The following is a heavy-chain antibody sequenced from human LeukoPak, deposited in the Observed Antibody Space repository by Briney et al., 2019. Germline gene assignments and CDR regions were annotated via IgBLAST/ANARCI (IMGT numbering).Heavy chain of an antibody. V-gene: IGHV3-30*18. D-gene: IGHD2-2*01. CDR1: GFTFSSYG. J-gene: IGHJ6*04. Sequence: GGSLRLSCAASGFTFSSYGMHWVRQAPGKGLEWVAVISYDGSNKYYADSVKGRFTIPRDNSKNTLYLQMNSLRAEDTAVYYCAKDRANCSSTSCYGYYYYGMDVWGKGTTVTVSS. CDR2: ISYDGSNK. CDR3: AKDRANCSSTSCYGYYYYGMDV.